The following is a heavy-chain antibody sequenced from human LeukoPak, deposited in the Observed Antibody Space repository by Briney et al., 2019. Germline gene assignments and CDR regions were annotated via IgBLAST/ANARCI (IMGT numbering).Heavy chain of an antibody. CDR2: IWYDGSNK. V-gene: IGHV3-33*01. J-gene: IGHJ4*02. D-gene: IGHD6-19*01. CDR1: GFTFSSYG. Sequence: GRSLRLSCAASGFTFSSYGMHWVRQAPGKGLEWVAVIWYDGSNKYYADSVKGLFTISRDNSKNTLYLQMNSLRAEDTAVYYCARDSSVALFDYWGQGTLVTVSS. CDR3: ARDSSVALFDY.